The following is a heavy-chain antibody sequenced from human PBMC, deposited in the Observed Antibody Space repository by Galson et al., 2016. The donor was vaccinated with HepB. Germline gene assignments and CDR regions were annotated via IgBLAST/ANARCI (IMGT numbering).Heavy chain of an antibody. CDR1: GFTFSSYS. CDR3: ARVIGWFAEISGGAFDI. J-gene: IGHJ3*02. Sequence: SLRLSCAASGFTFSSYSINWVRQAPGKGLEWVSSISRSSSYINYADSVKGRLTISRDNAKNSVYLQMNSLRAEDTAVYYCARVIGWFAEISGGAFDIWGQGTMVTVSS. CDR2: ISRSSSYI. V-gene: IGHV3-21*01. D-gene: IGHD3-10*01.